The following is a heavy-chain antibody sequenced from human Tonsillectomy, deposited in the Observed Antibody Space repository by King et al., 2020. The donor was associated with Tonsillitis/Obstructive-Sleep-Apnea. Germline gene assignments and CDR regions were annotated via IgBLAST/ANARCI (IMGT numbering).Heavy chain of an antibody. CDR2: ISSDGNNK. D-gene: IGHD1-26*01. J-gene: IGHJ4*02. CDR1: GFMFSNYG. V-gene: IGHV3-30*18. CDR3: AKDSGAEWEPYYFDY. Sequence: VQLVESGGGVVQPGRSLRLSCAASGFMFSNYGMHWVRQAPGKGREWVAVISSDGNNKYYGDSVKGRFTISRDKSKNTLYLRMHSLRVEDTAVYYCAKDSGAEWEPYYFDYWGQGTLVTVSS.